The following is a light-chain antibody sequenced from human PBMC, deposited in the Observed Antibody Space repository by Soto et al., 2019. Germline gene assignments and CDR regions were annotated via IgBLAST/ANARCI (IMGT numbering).Light chain of an antibody. CDR1: TSDVGGYIS. J-gene: IGLJ1*01. CDR3: SSSTGSSTLEV. V-gene: IGLV2-14*01. CDR2: EVS. Sequence: QSALTQPASVSGSPGQSVTISCTGTTSDVGGYISVSWYQQHPGKAPKLMIYEVSNRPSGVSNRFSGSKSGDTASLTISGLQAEDEADYYCSSSTGSSTLEVFGSGTKVTVL.